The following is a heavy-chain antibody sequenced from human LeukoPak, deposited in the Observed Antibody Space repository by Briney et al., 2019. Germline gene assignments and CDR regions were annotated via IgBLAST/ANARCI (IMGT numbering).Heavy chain of an antibody. J-gene: IGHJ4*02. V-gene: IGHV4-39*01. CDR1: GGSISSSSYY. CDR3: ARQGWFGELLSPLDC. CDR2: IYFMGST. Sequence: PSGTLSLTCTVSGGSISSSSYYWGWIRQPPGRGLEWFGSIYFMGSTYYTPSLRSRVTISVDTSKNQCSLKLSSATAADTAVYYCARQGWFGELLSPLDCWGQGTLVTVSS. D-gene: IGHD3-10*01.